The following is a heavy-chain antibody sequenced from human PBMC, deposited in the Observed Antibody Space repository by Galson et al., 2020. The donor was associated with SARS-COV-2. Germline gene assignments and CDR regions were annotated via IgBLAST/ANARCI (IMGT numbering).Heavy chain of an antibody. CDR1: GFTFISYV. CDR2: ISESGGVT. Sequence: GGSLRLSCAASGFTFISYVMSWVRQAPGKGPEWLSSISESGGVTKYADSVKGRFTISRDNSMNTVYLQMNSLMAEDTALYYCAKWDKDTSGWQAFDYWGQGTLVTVSS. J-gene: IGHJ4*02. CDR3: AKWDKDTSGWQAFDY. V-gene: IGHV3-23*01. D-gene: IGHD6-19*01.